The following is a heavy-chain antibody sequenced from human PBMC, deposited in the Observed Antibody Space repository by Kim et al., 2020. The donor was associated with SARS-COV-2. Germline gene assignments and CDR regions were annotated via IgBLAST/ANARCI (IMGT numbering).Heavy chain of an antibody. CDR2: IDPSDSFVSYT. Sequence: GESLKISCKGSGYTFTSYWISWVRQLPGKGLEWMGKIDPSDSFVSYTNYNPSFRGHVSISADQSTNTVYLQWSSLKASDTAIYFCARHQWGSSSVWFAPWGQGTLVTVSS. CDR1: GYTFTSYW. D-gene: IGHD6-6*01. CDR3: ARHQWGSSSVWFAP. J-gene: IGHJ5*02. V-gene: IGHV5-10-1*01.